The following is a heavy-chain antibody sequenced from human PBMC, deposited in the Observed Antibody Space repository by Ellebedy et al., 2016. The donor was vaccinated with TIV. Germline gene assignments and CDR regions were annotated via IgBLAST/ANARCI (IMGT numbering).Heavy chain of an antibody. D-gene: IGHD4-17*01. J-gene: IGHJ4*02. V-gene: IGHV5-51*01. Sequence: GESLKISCKGSGYSFIDYWIGWVRQMPGKGLEYMGIIYPADSDTRYSPSFQGQVTISADKSITTAYLQWSSLRASDTAMYYCARFEDGDYVNPTFSFDYWGQGTLLTVSS. CDR2: IYPADSDT. CDR3: ARFEDGDYVNPTFSFDY. CDR1: GYSFIDYW.